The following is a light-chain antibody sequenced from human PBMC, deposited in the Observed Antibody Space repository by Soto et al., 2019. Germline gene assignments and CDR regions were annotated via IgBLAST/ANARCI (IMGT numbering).Light chain of an antibody. CDR1: QGIRNE. Sequence: AIQMTQSPSSLSASVGDRVTITCRASQGIRNELGWYQHKPGKAPKLLIYAASSLQSGVPSRFSGSGSGTDFTLTISSLQPEDFATYYCLQDYNYPYTFGQGTKLEIK. J-gene: IGKJ2*01. CDR2: AAS. V-gene: IGKV1-6*01. CDR3: LQDYNYPYT.